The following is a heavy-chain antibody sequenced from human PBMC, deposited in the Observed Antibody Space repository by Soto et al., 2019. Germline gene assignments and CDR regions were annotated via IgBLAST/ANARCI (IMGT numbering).Heavy chain of an antibody. CDR3: ASDHWVSAAGDFDL. Sequence: EDQLVESGGGLVKPGGSLRLSCAASGFSFDTYNMNWVRQAPGKGLEWVSSISSGRPDIFYADSVRGRFTISRDHAKKSLFLQMNSLRADDTAVYYCASDHWVSAAGDFDLWGQGTLVTVAS. CDR1: GFSFDTYN. V-gene: IGHV3-21*02. J-gene: IGHJ4*02. CDR2: ISSGRPDI. D-gene: IGHD6-19*01.